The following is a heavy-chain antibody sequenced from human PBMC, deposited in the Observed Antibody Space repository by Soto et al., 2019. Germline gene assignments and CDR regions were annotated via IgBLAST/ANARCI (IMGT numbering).Heavy chain of an antibody. D-gene: IGHD3-16*01. J-gene: IGHJ4*02. CDR1: GFKFDDYA. CDR3: AKDRDPGEKSDGGEYFDH. Sequence: EVQLVESGGGLVQPGRSLRLSCSASGFKFDDYAMHWVRQAPGKGLEWVAGFSWNSGNIGYADSVKGRFTISRDNAKNSLYLQMNSLRHDDRVLYYGAKDRDPGEKSDGGEYFDHWGQGTLVTVSS. CDR2: FSWNSGNI. V-gene: IGHV3-9*01.